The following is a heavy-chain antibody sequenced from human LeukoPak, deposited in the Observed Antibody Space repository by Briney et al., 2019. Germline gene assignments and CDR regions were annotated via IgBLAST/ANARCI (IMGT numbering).Heavy chain of an antibody. Sequence: SETLSLTCTVSGGSISSYYWSWIRQPPGKGLEWIGYIYYSGSTNYNPSLKSRVTISVDTSKNQFSLKLSSVTAADTAVYYCASGGYCGGSSCYPNWFDPWGQGTLVTVSS. CDR3: ASGGYCGGSSCYPNWFDP. CDR2: IYYSGST. V-gene: IGHV4-59*01. CDR1: GGSISSYY. J-gene: IGHJ5*02. D-gene: IGHD2-15*01.